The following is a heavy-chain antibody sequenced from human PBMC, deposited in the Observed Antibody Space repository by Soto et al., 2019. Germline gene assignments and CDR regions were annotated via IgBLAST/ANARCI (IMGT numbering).Heavy chain of an antibody. D-gene: IGHD6-6*01. J-gene: IGHJ4*02. CDR3: ATGGIAARPYYFDY. Sequence: SETLSLTCTVSGGSISSGGYYWSWIRQHPGKGLEWIGYIYYSGSTYYNPSLKSRVTISVDTSKNQFSLKLSSVTAADTAVYYCATGGIAARPYYFDYWGQGTLVTVSS. CDR2: IYYSGST. CDR1: GGSISSGGYY. V-gene: IGHV4-31*03.